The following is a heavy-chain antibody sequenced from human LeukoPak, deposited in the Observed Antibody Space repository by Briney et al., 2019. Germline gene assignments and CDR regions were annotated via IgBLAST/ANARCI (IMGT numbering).Heavy chain of an antibody. J-gene: IGHJ4*02. CDR2: IYYSGST. D-gene: IGHD3-16*02. CDR3: ARHVRDMITFGGVIAQLDY. CDR1: GGSISSYY. Sequence: SETLSLTCTVSGGSISSYYWSWIRQPPGEGLEWIAFIYYSGSTNQNPSLKSRVTMSVATSKNQFFLRLSSVPAADTAVYFCARHVRDMITFGGVIAQLDYWGQGTLVTVSS. V-gene: IGHV4-59*08.